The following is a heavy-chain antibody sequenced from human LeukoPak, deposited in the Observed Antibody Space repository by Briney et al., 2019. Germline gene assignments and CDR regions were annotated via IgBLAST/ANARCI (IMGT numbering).Heavy chain of an antibody. CDR3: VRIPNSANFPNWFDP. D-gene: IGHD2/OR15-2a*01. CDR2: FSGSSAYI. V-gene: IGHV3-21*01. J-gene: IGHJ5*02. Sequence: PGGSLRLSWGLSGFTFSNYTMNWVRQAPELGLGLVSSFSGSSAYIYYADSLKGRFTISRDNAKNSLYLQMNSLRADDAAMYYCVRIPNSANFPNWFDPWGQGTLVTVSS. CDR1: GFTFSNYT.